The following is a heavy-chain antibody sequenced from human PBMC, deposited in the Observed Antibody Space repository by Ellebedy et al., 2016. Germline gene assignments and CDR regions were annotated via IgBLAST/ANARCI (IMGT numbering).Heavy chain of an antibody. CDR2: IIPVFERA. J-gene: IGHJ4*02. CDR1: GGSFPNFG. Sequence: SVKVSXXASGGSFPNFGISWVRQAPGQGLEWMGGIIPVFERAEYSQKLQGRVTITADRSTTTAYMELSSLRSGDTAVYYCAVTDGAVGLYNILTGPFGYWGQGTLVTFSS. D-gene: IGHD3-9*01. V-gene: IGHV1-69*06. CDR3: AVTDGAVGLYNILTGPFGY.